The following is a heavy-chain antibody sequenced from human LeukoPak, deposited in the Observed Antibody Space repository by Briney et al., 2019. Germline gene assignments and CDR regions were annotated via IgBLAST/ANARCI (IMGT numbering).Heavy chain of an antibody. J-gene: IGHJ4*02. CDR1: GFTFISYA. CDR3: AKVMTRTMVRGVPPSDY. Sequence: GGSLRLSCAASGFTFISYAMSWVRQAPGKGLEWVSAISGSGGSTYYADSVKGRFTISRDNSKNTLYLQMNSLRAEDTAVYYCAKVMTRTMVRGVPPSDYWGQGTLVTVSS. CDR2: ISGSGGST. V-gene: IGHV3-23*01. D-gene: IGHD3-10*01.